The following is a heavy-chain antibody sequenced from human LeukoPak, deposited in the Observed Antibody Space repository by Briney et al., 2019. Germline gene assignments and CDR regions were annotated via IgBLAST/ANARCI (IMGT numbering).Heavy chain of an antibody. CDR2: IWYDGSNK. CDR3: TKVLSTVRYFWYGVHV. D-gene: IGHD2-15*01. J-gene: IGHJ6*02. Sequence: GGSLRLSCAAPGFTFSSYGMHWVRQAPGKGLEWVAVIWYDGSNKYYADSVKGRFTISRDNSKSTVYMQMNRLRVEDTAVYYCTKVLSTVRYFWYGVHVWGQGATVTVSS. CDR1: GFTFSSYG. V-gene: IGHV3-33*06.